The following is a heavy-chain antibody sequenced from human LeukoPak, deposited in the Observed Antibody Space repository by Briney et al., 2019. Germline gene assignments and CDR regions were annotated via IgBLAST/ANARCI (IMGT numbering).Heavy chain of an antibody. CDR1: GYTFTSYG. Sequence: ASVKVSCKASGYTFTSYGISWVRQAPGQGLEWMGWISAYNGNTNYAQKLQGRVTMTTDTSTSTAYMELRSLRSDDTAVYYCARDSGLQWELLPFDYWGQGTLVTVSS. V-gene: IGHV1-18*01. CDR3: ARDSGLQWELLPFDY. CDR2: ISAYNGNT. J-gene: IGHJ4*02. D-gene: IGHD1-26*01.